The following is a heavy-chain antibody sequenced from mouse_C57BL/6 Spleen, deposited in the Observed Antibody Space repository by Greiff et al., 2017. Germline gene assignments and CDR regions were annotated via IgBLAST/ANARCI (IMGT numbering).Heavy chain of an antibody. Sequence: QVQLQQSGAELAKPGASVKLSCKASGYTFTSYWMHWVKQRPGQGLEWIGYINPSSGYTKYNQKIKDKATLTADKSSSTAYMQLSSLSYEDFAVYYCARRGVITTVAMDYWGQGTSVTVSS. CDR3: ARRGVITTVAMDY. V-gene: IGHV1-7*01. CDR1: GYTFTSYW. CDR2: INPSSGYT. J-gene: IGHJ4*01. D-gene: IGHD1-1*01.